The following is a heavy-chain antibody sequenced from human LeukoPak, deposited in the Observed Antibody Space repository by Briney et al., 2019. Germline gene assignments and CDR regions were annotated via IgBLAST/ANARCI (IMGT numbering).Heavy chain of an antibody. V-gene: IGHV1-69*13. Sequence: GASVKVSCKTSGGTIISYDFSWVRQAPGQGLEWMGGIIPVFGATNYAQRFQGRVTLTADESTSTVYMELNSLRSEDTAVYYCARDKKGRQGSYYFDYWGQGTLVTVSS. CDR2: IIPVFGAT. CDR3: ARDKKGRQGSYYFDY. J-gene: IGHJ4*02. CDR1: GGTIISYD. D-gene: IGHD3-10*01.